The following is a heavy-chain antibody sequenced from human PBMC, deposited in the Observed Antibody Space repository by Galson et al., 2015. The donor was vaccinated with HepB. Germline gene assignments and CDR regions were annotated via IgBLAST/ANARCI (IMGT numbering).Heavy chain of an antibody. CDR3: ARLLWYSSGWYFDY. V-gene: IGHV7-4-1*02. Sequence: SVKVSCKASGGTFSSYAISWVRQAPGQGLEWMGWINTNTGNPTYAQGFTGRFVFSLDTSVSTAYLQISSLKAEDTAVYYCARLLWYSSGWYFDYWGQGTLVTVSS. D-gene: IGHD6-19*01. J-gene: IGHJ4*02. CDR2: INTNTGNP. CDR1: GGTFSSYA.